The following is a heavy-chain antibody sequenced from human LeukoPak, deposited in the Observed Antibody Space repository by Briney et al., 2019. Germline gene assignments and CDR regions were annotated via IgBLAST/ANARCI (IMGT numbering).Heavy chain of an antibody. CDR1: VGSISSSSYY. CDR3: ARHSVVAARWFDY. J-gene: IGHJ4*02. Sequence: PSETLSLTCTVSVGSISSSSYYWGWIRQPPGKGLEWIGSIYYSGSTYYNPSLKSRVTISVDTSKNQFSLKLSSVTAADTAVYYCARHSVVAARWFDYWGQGTLVTVSS. V-gene: IGHV4-39*01. D-gene: IGHD2-15*01. CDR2: IYYSGST.